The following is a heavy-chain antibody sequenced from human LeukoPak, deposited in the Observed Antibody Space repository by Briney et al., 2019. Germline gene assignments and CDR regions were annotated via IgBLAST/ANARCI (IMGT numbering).Heavy chain of an antibody. J-gene: IGHJ3*02. CDR2: IYHSGNT. CDR3: ATRLHYYYDTSPSFFDI. CDR1: DYSINSGYY. D-gene: IGHD3-22*01. Sequence: SETLSLTCTVSDYSINSGYYWGWIRQPPGKGLEWIGSIYHSGNTYYNPSLKSRVTISVDTSKSQFSLKLSSVTAADTAVYYCATRLHYYYDTSPSFFDIWGQGTMVTVSS. V-gene: IGHV4-38-2*02.